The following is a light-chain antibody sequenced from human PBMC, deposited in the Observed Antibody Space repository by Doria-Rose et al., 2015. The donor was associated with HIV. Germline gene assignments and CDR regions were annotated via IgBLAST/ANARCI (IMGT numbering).Light chain of an antibody. CDR1: QSFSSTY. Sequence: EIVLTQSPGALSLSPGERATLSCRASQSFSSTYLAWYQQKPGQAPSLLIYDGSTRATGIPDRFSASGSGTDSTLTINRLEPEDFALYYCHQYGTSWTFGKGTKVEI. CDR3: HQYGTSWT. CDR2: DGS. J-gene: IGKJ1*01. V-gene: IGKV3-20*01.